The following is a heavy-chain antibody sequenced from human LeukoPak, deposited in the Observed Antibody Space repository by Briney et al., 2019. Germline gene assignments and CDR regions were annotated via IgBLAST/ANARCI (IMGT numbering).Heavy chain of an antibody. D-gene: IGHD2-2*01. CDR1: GFTFNNYG. CDR2: ISYDGRNK. V-gene: IGHV3-30*18. CDR3: AKGPLRGTAAAIDY. Sequence: GKSLRLSCAASGFTFNNYGMHLVRQAPGKGLEWAAVISYDGRNKHYPDSVKGRFTISRDISTDTLWLQMDSLRTEDTAVYYCAKGPLRGTAAAIDYWGQGTLVTVSS. J-gene: IGHJ4*02.